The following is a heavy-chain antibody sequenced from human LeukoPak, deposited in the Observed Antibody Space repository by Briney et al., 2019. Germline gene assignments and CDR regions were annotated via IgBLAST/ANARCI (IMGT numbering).Heavy chain of an antibody. CDR2: IWYDGSNK. J-gene: IGHJ4*02. CDR1: GFTFSRYG. Sequence: GGSLRLSCVASGFTFSRYGMHWVRQAPGKGLEWVAVIWYDGSNKYYADSVKGRFTISRDNSKNTLYLQMNSLRAEDTAVYYCARVMSGSLTFDWWGQGTLVTVSS. V-gene: IGHV3-33*01. D-gene: IGHD3-10*01. CDR3: ARVMSGSLTFDW.